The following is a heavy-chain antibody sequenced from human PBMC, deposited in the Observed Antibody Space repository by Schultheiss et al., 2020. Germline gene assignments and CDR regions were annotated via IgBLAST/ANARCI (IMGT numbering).Heavy chain of an antibody. V-gene: IGHV3-66*01. D-gene: IGHD4-23*01. CDR3: ARDEAGTVAGSSFDY. CDR2: IYNVGNT. J-gene: IGHJ4*02. CDR1: GFTFSTHD. Sequence: GGSLRLSCAASGFTFSTHDMHWVRQAPGKGLEWVSVIYNVGNTYYADSVKGRFTISRDNSNNTLHLQMNSLRAEDTAVYYCARDEAGTVAGSSFDYWGQGTLVTVSS.